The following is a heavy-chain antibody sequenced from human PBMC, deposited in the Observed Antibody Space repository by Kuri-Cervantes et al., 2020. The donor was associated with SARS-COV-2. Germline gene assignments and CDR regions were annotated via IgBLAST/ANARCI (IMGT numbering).Heavy chain of an antibody. V-gene: IGHV3-9*01. Sequence: GGSLRLSCAASGFTFDDYAMHWVRQAPGKGLEWVSGMSWNSYNIGYADSVKGRFTVSRDNARNALYLQMNSLRPEDTAFYYCAKDRAALLGYTFGPDLHSWGQGTQVTVSS. CDR2: MSWNSYNI. D-gene: IGHD5-18*01. J-gene: IGHJ4*02. CDR1: GFTFDDYA. CDR3: AKDRAALLGYTFGPDLHS.